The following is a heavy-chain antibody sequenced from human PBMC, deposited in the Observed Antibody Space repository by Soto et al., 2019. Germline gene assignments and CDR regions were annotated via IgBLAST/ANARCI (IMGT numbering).Heavy chain of an antibody. CDR2: ISSSSSYI. J-gene: IGHJ4*02. D-gene: IGHD3-3*01. CDR3: ARWSKGGGRTYYDFWSGQYYFDS. CDR1: GFNFSSYT. V-gene: IGHV3-21*01. Sequence: EVQLVESGGGLVKPGGSLRLSCAASGFNFSSYTMNWVRQAPGKGLEWVSYISSSSSYIDYVDSVKGRFTISRDNAKNSLYLQMNSLRAEDTAVYYCARWSKGGGRTYYDFWSGQYYFDSWGQGTLVTVSS.